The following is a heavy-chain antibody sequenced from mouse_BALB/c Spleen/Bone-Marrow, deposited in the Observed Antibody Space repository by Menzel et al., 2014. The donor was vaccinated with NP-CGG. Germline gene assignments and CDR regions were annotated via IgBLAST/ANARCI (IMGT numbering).Heavy chain of an antibody. D-gene: IGHD2-14*01. CDR2: INSKDGST. CDR1: GFTIRSNG. CDR3: ARESYRYHYYFDY. J-gene: IGHJ2*01. V-gene: IGHV5-6-3*01. Sequence: EVKLMESGAGLVQPGGSLKFSCAASGFTIRSNGMPWVRQTPDKRLEWVATINSKDGSTNYHARVKGQFTISRDNAKNSLSLQMSSMKSEDTAMYYCARESYRYHYYFDYWGQGTTLTVSS.